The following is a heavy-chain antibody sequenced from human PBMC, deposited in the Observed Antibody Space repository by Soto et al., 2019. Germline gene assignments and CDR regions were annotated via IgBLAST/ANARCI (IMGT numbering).Heavy chain of an antibody. Sequence: QVQLVQSGAEVKKPGASVKVSCKASGYTFTSYDINWVRQATGQGLEWMGWMNPNSGNTGYAQKFQGRATTTRNTSIRTAYMELRSLRSEDTAVYYCAREKTSYGMDVWGQGTTVTVSS. J-gene: IGHJ6*02. V-gene: IGHV1-8*01. CDR2: MNPNSGNT. CDR1: GYTFTSYD. CDR3: AREKTSYGMDV.